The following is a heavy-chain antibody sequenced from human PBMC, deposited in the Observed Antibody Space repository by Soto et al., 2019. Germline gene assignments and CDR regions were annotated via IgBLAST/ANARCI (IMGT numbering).Heavy chain of an antibody. CDR2: ISAYNGNT. CDR1: GGTFSSYA. J-gene: IGHJ5*02. D-gene: IGHD6-13*01. Sequence: ASVKVSCKASGGTFSSYAISWVRQAPGQGLEWMGWISAYNGNTNYAQKLQGRVTMTTDTSTSTAYMELRSLRSDDTAVYYCARVIAAAGTSWFDPWGQGTLVTVSS. CDR3: ARVIAAAGTSWFDP. V-gene: IGHV1-18*01.